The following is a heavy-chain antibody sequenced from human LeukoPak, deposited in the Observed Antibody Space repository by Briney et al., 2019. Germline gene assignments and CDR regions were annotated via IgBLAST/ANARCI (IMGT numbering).Heavy chain of an antibody. J-gene: IGHJ5*02. D-gene: IGHD3-3*01. Sequence: GGSLRLSCAASGFTFSSYWMHWVRQAPGKGLVWVSRINSDGSSTSYADSVKGRFTISRDNAKNTLYLQMNSLRAEDTAVYYCAGLYDFWSGYYQYNWFDPWGQGTLVTVSS. CDR3: AGLYDFWSGYYQYNWFDP. V-gene: IGHV3-74*01. CDR2: INSDGSST. CDR1: GFTFSSYW.